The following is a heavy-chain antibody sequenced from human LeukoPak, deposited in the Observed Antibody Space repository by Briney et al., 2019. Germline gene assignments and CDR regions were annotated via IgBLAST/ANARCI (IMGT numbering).Heavy chain of an antibody. CDR1: GFTFSSYA. CDR2: ISYDGSNK. D-gene: IGHD2-15*01. V-gene: IGHV3-30-3*01. J-gene: IGHJ6*04. Sequence: GGSLRLSCAASGFTFSSYAMHWVRQAPGKGLKWVAVISYDGSNKYYADSVKGRFTIPTDNSKSTLYLQMNSLRADDTAVYYCTKENWNRGTPHLDVWGKGATVTVSS. CDR3: TKENWNRGTPHLDV.